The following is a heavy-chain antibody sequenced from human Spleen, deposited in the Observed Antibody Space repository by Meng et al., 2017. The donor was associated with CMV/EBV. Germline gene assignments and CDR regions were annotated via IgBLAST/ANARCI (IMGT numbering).Heavy chain of an antibody. V-gene: IGHV1-46*01. Sequence: ASVKVSCKASGHPLSNFYIHWVRQAPGQRLEWMGVFHPNIGSTSYALKFQGRVAMTRDTSTATIYMELSSLKSEDTAVYYCARESPEEIGEAKWGSLDYWGQGTLVTVSS. CDR3: ARESPEEIGEAKWGSLDY. D-gene: IGHD3-16*01. CDR1: GHPLSNFY. CDR2: FHPNIGST. J-gene: IGHJ4*02.